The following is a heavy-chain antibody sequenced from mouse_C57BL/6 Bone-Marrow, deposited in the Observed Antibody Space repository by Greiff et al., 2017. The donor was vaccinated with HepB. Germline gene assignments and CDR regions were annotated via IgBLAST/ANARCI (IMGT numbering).Heavy chain of an antibody. D-gene: IGHD2-1*01. J-gene: IGHJ4*01. CDR1: GFTFSSYG. CDR2: ISSGGSYT. V-gene: IGHV5-6*01. Sequence: EVQGVESGGDLVKPGGSLKLSCAASGFTFSSYGMSWVRQTPDKRLEWVATISSGGSYTYYPDSVKGRFTISRDNAKNTLYLQMSSLKSEDTAMYYCAIYPYYAMDYWGQGTSVTVSS. CDR3: AIYPYYAMDY.